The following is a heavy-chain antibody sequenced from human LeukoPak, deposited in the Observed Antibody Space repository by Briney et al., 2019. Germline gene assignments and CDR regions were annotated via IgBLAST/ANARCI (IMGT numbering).Heavy chain of an antibody. CDR3: TTDWGTDYYDSSGYVFDY. J-gene: IGHJ4*02. CDR1: GFTFSNAW. Sequence: GGSLRLSCAASGFTFSNAWMSWVRQAPGKGLEWVGRIKSKTDGGTTDYAAPVKGRFTISRDDSKNTLYLQMNSLKTEDTAVYYCTTDWGTDYYDSSGYVFDYWGQGTLVTVSS. D-gene: IGHD3-22*01. CDR2: IKSKTDGGTT. V-gene: IGHV3-15*01.